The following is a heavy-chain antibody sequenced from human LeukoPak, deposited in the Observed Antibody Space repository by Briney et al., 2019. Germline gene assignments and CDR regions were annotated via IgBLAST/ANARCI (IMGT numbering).Heavy chain of an antibody. J-gene: IGHJ4*02. CDR3: ATIAAAGIDY. D-gene: IGHD6-13*01. Sequence: GGSLRLSCEASGFTFSSYWMNWVRQGPGKGLVWLSRKNSDGTITTYADSVKGRFTISRDNAKNTVYLQMNSLRAEDTAVYYCATIAAAGIDYWGQGTLVTVSS. V-gene: IGHV3-74*01. CDR2: KNSDGTIT. CDR1: GFTFSSYW.